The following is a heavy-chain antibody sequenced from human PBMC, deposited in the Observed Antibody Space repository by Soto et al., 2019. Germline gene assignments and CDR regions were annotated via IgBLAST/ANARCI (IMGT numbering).Heavy chain of an antibody. CDR2: IYWDDDK. J-gene: IGHJ6*02. V-gene: IGHV2-5*02. D-gene: IGHD6-25*01. Sequence: QITLKESGPTLVKPTQTLTLTCTFSGFSLSTSGVGVGWIRQPPGKALEWLALIYWDDDKRYSPSLKSRLTTXKXTXXTQWVLTMTNTDPVDTATYYCAHRAEAIGAYGMDVWGQGTTVTVSS. CDR3: AHRAEAIGAYGMDV. CDR1: GFSLSTSGVG.